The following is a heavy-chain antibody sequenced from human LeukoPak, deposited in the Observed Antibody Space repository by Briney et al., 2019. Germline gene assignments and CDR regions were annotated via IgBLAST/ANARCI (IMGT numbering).Heavy chain of an antibody. J-gene: IGHJ4*02. V-gene: IGHV4-4*02. CDR1: GGSISNTNW. CDR2: ISLTGLT. CDR3: SRENGAFSPFGY. D-gene: IGHD2-8*01. Sequence: GSLRLSCGVSGGSISNTNWWSWVRQPPGQGLEWIGEISLTGLTHYNPSLESRVTVSLGKSKNQPSLNLTSVTAADTAVYYCSRENGAFSPFGYWGQGILVTV.